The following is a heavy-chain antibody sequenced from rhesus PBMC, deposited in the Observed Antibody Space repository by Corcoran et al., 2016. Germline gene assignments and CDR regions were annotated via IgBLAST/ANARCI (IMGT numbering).Heavy chain of an antibody. Sequence: QVQLQESGPGLVKPSETLSPTCAVSGGPISSNYWSWIRQPTGKGLEWIGPIFGSFGSTYSNPSLKSRVTISRATSKNQFSLKLSSVTAADTAVYYCAITYGIPEYFEFWGQGALVTVSS. J-gene: IGHJ1*01. V-gene: IGHV4-160*01. CDR3: AITYGIPEYFEF. CDR2: IFGSFGST. CDR1: GGPISSNY. D-gene: IGHD4-29*01.